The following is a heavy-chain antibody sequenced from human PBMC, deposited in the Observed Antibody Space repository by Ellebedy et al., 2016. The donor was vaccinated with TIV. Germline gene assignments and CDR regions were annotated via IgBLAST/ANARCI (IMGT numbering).Heavy chain of an antibody. CDR3: ARGGSYGPLYYYYYGMDV. J-gene: IGHJ6*02. V-gene: IGHV4-59*08. Sequence: MPSETLSLTCTVSGGSISSYYWSWIRQPPGKGLEWIGYIYYSGSTNYNPSLKSRVTISVDTSKNQFSLKLSSVTAADTAVYYCARGGSYGPLYYYYYGMDVWGQGTTVTVSS. D-gene: IGHD1-26*01. CDR1: GGSISSYY. CDR2: IYYSGST.